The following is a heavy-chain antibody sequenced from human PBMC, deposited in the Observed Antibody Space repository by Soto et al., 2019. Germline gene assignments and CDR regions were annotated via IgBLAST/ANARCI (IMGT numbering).Heavy chain of an antibody. J-gene: IGHJ4*02. CDR2: IYYSGST. Sequence: QVQLQESGPGLMKPSQTLSLTCTVSGGSISSGGYYWSWIHQHPGTGLEWIGYIYYSGSTYYNPSLKSRVTISVDTSKNQFSLKLSSVTAADTAAYYCARVPRTLGSKISFDYWGQGTLVTVSS. D-gene: IGHD2-2*01. V-gene: IGHV4-31*03. CDR3: ARVPRTLGSKISFDY. CDR1: GGSISSGGYY.